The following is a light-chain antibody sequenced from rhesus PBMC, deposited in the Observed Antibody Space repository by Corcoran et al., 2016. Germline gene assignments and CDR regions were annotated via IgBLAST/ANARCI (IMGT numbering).Light chain of an antibody. CDR2: KAA. CDR3: QQYSSSPLT. CDR1: QTIRSW. V-gene: IGKV1-22*01. J-gene: IGKJ4*01. Sequence: DIQMTQSPSSLSASVGDTVTITCRASQTIRSWLAWYQQKPGKAPNLLIYKAARLHRGVPSRLSGSGSVTDFTLTISSLQSEDFATDYCQQYSSSPLTFGGGTKVDLK.